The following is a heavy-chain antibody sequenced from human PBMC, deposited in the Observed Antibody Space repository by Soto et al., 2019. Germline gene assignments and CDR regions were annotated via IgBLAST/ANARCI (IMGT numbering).Heavy chain of an antibody. CDR3: ARGVGTVSMFDY. D-gene: IGHD1-1*01. J-gene: IGHJ4*02. V-gene: IGHV3-48*01. CDR2: ISSSSSTT. Sequence: EVKLVESGGGLVQPGGSLRLSCAASGFTFNSYSMNWVRQAPGKGLEWVSYISSSSSTTKYADSVKGRFTISRDDAQNSLYQQMNSLRAEDTAVYYGARGVGTVSMFDYWGQGTLVAVSS. CDR1: GFTFNSYS.